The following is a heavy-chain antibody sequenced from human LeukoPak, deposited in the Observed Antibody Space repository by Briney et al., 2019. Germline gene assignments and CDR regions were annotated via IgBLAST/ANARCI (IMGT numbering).Heavy chain of an antibody. CDR1: GYTFTGYY. D-gene: IGHD5-24*01. CDR3: ARSPRLQLGGSYY. CDR2: INPNSGGT. Sequence: GASLKVSCKASGYTFTGYYMHWVRQAPGQGLEWMGWINPNSGGTNYAQKFQGRVTMTRDTSISTAYMELSRLRSDDTAVYYCARSPRLQLGGSYYWGQGTLVTVSP. V-gene: IGHV1-2*02. J-gene: IGHJ4*02.